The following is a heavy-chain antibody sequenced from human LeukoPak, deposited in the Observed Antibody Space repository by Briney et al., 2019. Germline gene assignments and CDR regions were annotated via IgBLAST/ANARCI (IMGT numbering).Heavy chain of an antibody. D-gene: IGHD4-17*01. J-gene: IGHJ4*02. CDR1: GFSFSDYG. CDR2: INSNGAVI. V-gene: IGHV3-48*01. Sequence: GGSLRLSCAASGFSFSDYGMDWVRRAPGKGLEWLSHINSNGAVISYADSVKGRFTISRDTAKSSLYLQMNSLKIEDTAIYFCARDPDGDYDFDYWGQGTLVTVSS. CDR3: ARDPDGDYDFDY.